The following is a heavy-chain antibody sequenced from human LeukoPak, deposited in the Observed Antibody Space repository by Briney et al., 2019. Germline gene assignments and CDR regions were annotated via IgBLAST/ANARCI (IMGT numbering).Heavy chain of an antibody. CDR1: GYTFTAYY. Sequence: ASVKVSCKASGYTFTAYYIHWVRQAPGQGLEWMGWINPNSGGTNYAQKFQGRVTMTRDTSISTVYMELSRLRSDDTAVYYCARVPQYSSGWPFDYWGQGTLVTVSS. J-gene: IGHJ4*02. V-gene: IGHV1-2*02. D-gene: IGHD6-19*01. CDR3: ARVPQYSSGWPFDY. CDR2: INPNSGGT.